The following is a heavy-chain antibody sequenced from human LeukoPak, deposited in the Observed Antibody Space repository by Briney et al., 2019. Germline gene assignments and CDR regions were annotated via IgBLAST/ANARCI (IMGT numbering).Heavy chain of an antibody. Sequence: QSGGSLRLSCAASGFTFSSYAMSWVRQAPGKGLEWVSAISGSGGSTYYADSVKGRFTISRDNAKNSLYLQMNSLRAEDTAVYYCARSYGDYVFIDYWGQGTLVTVSS. CDR1: GFTFSSYA. J-gene: IGHJ4*02. V-gene: IGHV3-23*01. CDR3: ARSYGDYVFIDY. CDR2: ISGSGGST. D-gene: IGHD4-17*01.